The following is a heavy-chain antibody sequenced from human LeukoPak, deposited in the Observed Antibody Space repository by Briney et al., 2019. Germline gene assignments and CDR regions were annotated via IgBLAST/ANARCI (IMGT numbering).Heavy chain of an antibody. Sequence: GGSLRLSCAASGFTFSSYSMNGVRQAPGKGLEWVSSISSSSSYIYYADSVKGRFTISRDNAKNSLYLQMNSLRAEDTAVYYCARDRFGCSSTSCTPGRGMDVWGKGTTVTVSS. CDR3: ARDRFGCSSTSCTPGRGMDV. V-gene: IGHV3-21*01. D-gene: IGHD2-2*01. CDR1: GFTFSSYS. J-gene: IGHJ6*04. CDR2: ISSSSSYI.